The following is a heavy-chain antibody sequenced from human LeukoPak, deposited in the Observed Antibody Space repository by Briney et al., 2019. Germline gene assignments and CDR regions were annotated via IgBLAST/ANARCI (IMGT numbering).Heavy chain of an antibody. CDR2: IYYSGST. CDR1: GGSISSYY. Sequence: SETLSLTCTVSGGSISSYYWSWIRQPPGKGLEWIGYIYYSGSTNYNPSLESRVTISVDTSKNQFSLKLSSVTAADTAVYYCARATGTNYYYYGMVVWGQGTTVTVSS. V-gene: IGHV4-59*01. D-gene: IGHD1-7*01. J-gene: IGHJ6*02. CDR3: ARATGTNYYYYGMVV.